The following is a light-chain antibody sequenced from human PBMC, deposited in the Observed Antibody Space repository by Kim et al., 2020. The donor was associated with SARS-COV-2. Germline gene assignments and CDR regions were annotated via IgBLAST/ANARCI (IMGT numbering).Light chain of an antibody. V-gene: IGLV7-46*01. CDR3: LLTYSGIRL. CDR2: DIN. Sequence: QAVVTQEPSLTVSPGGTVTLTCGSSAGPVTSGHYPYWFQQKPGQAPRTLIYDINNRNAWTPARFSGSLPGGKAALTLSGAQPEDEADYFCLLTYSGIRLFGGGTQLTVL. J-gene: IGLJ2*01. CDR1: AGPVTSGHY.